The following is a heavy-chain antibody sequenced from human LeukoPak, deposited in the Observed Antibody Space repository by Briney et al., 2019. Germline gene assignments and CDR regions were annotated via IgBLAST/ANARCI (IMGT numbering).Heavy chain of an antibody. J-gene: IGHJ6*02. V-gene: IGHV1-69*04. D-gene: IGHD2-21*02. CDR1: GGTFSSYA. CDR2: IIPILGIA. Sequence: GASVKVSCKASGGTFSSYAISWVRQAPGQGLEWMGRIIPILGIANYAQKFQGRVTITADKSTRTAYMELSSLRSEDTAVYYCARDRAYCCGDCYSVFGSGMDVWGQGTTVTVSS. CDR3: ARDRAYCCGDCYSVFGSGMDV.